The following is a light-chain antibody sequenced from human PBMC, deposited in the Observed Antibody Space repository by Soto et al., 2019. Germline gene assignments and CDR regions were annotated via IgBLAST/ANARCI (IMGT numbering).Light chain of an antibody. CDR3: GTWDDSLNGYV. Sequence: QSVLTQAPSVSGTPAQRVTISCSGSSSNIGSHTVNWYQQLPGTAPRLHIYTNNQRPSGVPDRFSGSKSGTSASLAISGLQSEDEADYYCGTWDDSLNGYVFGTGTKLTVL. V-gene: IGLV1-44*01. J-gene: IGLJ1*01. CDR2: TNN. CDR1: SSNIGSHT.